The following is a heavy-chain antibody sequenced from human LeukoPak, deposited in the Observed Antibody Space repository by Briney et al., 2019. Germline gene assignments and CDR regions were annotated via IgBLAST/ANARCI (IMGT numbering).Heavy chain of an antibody. D-gene: IGHD6-6*01. CDR2: INSLSPRAI. J-gene: IGHJ4*02. CDR1: GLTFSDYY. CDR3: AGHARGSYLVH. V-gene: IGHV3-11*01. Sequence: GGSLRLSCAASGLTFSDYYMSWIRQAPGKGLEWVSLINSLSPRAISYGDSVKGRFTTSRDDATNSLFLQMNGLKVEDTAIYYCAGHARGSYLVHWGQGILVTVST.